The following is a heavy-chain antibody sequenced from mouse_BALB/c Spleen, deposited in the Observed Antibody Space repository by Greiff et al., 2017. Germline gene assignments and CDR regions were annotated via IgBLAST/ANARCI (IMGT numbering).Heavy chain of an antibody. V-gene: IGHV2-4-1*01. CDR1: DFSLTTYG. J-gene: IGHJ4*01. Sequence: QVQLQQSGPGLVQPSQSLSITCTVSDFSLTTYGVHWVRQSPGMALEWLAVIWSAGNTDYNAAFISRLTISKDNSKSQVFFKMNSLQADDTAIYYCARNKVWSPMDYWGQGTSVTVSS. D-gene: IGHD2-10*02. CDR2: IWSAGNT. CDR3: ARNKVWSPMDY.